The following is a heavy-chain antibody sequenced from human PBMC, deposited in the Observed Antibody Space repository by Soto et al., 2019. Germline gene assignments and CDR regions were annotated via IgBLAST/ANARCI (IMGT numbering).Heavy chain of an antibody. J-gene: IGHJ3*02. Sequence: SETLSLTCTVSGGSISSGGYYWSWIRQHPGKGLEWIGYIYYSGSTYYNPSLKSRVTISVDTSKNQFSLKLSSVTAADTAVYYCARASRNQYCSSTSCYGAFDIWGQGTMVT. V-gene: IGHV4-31*03. D-gene: IGHD2-2*01. CDR2: IYYSGST. CDR1: GGSISSGGYY. CDR3: ARASRNQYCSSTSCYGAFDI.